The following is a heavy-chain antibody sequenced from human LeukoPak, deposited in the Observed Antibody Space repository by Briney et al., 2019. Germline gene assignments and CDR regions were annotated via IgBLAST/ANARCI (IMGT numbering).Heavy chain of an antibody. CDR2: IYYTGST. V-gene: IGHV4-39*01. CDR1: GGSITSSSYY. CDR3: ARGLRDGYTLFYFDY. J-gene: IGHJ4*02. D-gene: IGHD5-24*01. Sequence: SETLSLTCTVSGGSITSSSYYWGWIRQPPGQGLEWIGSIYYTGSTFYNPSLKSRVTISVDTSKNQFSMKLSSVTAADTAVYFCARGLRDGYTLFYFDYWGQGTLVSVSS.